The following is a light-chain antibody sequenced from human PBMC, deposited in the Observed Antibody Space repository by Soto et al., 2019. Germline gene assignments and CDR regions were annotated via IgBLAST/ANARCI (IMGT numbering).Light chain of an antibody. CDR3: QQYGRSPLT. V-gene: IGKV3-20*01. J-gene: IGKJ4*01. CDR1: QSVSSSY. Sequence: DIVLTHSPGTLSLSPGESATLSCRASQSVSSSYLAWYHQKHGQXPRPLIYGASSRATGIPDRFSGSGYGTAGTITISRLEPEDGAVYYGQQYGRSPLTFGGGTKVDI. CDR2: GAS.